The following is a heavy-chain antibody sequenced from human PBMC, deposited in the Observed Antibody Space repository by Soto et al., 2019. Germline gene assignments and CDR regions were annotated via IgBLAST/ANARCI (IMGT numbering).Heavy chain of an antibody. V-gene: IGHV1-69*01. Sequence: QVQLVQSGAEVKKPGSSVKVSCKASGSTFSSYAISWVRQAPGQGLEWMGGIIPIFGTANYAQKFQGRVTITADESTSTAYMELSSLRSEDTAVYYCARGVRATDYYYYYGMDVWGQGTTVTVSS. CDR1: GSTFSSYA. D-gene: IGHD1-26*01. CDR3: ARGVRATDYYYYYGMDV. J-gene: IGHJ6*02. CDR2: IIPIFGTA.